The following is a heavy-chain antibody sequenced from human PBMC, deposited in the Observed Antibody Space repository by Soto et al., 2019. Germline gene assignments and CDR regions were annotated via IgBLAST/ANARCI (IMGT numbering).Heavy chain of an antibody. CDR1: GGTFSSYA. V-gene: IGHV1-69*12. CDR2: IIPIFGTA. CDR3: ARSSDYGDYRTPFDY. J-gene: IGHJ4*02. D-gene: IGHD4-17*01. Sequence: QVQLVQSGAEVKKPGSSVKVSCKASGGTFSSYAISWVRQAPGQGLEWMGGIIPIFGTANYAQKFQGRVTIXXDXSTXTAYMELSSLRSEDTAVYYCARSSDYGDYRTPFDYWGQGTLVTVSS.